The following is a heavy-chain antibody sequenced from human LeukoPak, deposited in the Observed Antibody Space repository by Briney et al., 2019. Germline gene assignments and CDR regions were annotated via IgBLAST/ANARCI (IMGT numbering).Heavy chain of an antibody. D-gene: IGHD3-22*01. CDR2: LSGSGGGT. CDR1: GFTFSSYV. V-gene: IGHV3-23*01. Sequence: GGSLRLPCAASGFTFSSYVMTWVRQGPGKGLEWVSSLSGSGGGTFYADSVKGRFTISRDNSKNTLYLQMISLRTEDTAVYYCARDKADRNPWNRNYHYDSGGSLNHWGQGTLVTVSS. CDR3: ARDKADRNPWNRNYHYDSGGSLNH. J-gene: IGHJ5*02.